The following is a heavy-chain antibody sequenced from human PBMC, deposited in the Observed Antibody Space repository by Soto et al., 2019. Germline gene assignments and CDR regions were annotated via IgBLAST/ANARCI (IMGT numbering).Heavy chain of an antibody. J-gene: IGHJ6*02. CDR3: ARQGGDSGSYYNMYSYGLDI. Sequence: QLQVQESGPGLVKPSETLSLTCTVSGGSISSSNYFWGWIRQPPGKGLEWIGSIYYSGSTYYNPSLMSRRTISVDTSKNQFSLKLSSVTAADTAVYYCARQGGDSGSYYNMYSYGLDIWGQGTTVTVSS. CDR1: GGSISSSNYF. CDR2: IYYSGST. D-gene: IGHD3-10*01. V-gene: IGHV4-39*01.